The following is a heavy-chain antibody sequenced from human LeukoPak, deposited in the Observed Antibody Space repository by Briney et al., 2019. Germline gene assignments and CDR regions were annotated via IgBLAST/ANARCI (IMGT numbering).Heavy chain of an antibody. CDR3: ARVGLGYRSLYDY. V-gene: IGHV1-18*01. J-gene: IGHJ4*02. CDR2: ISAYSGDT. D-gene: IGHD5-18*01. CDR1: GYTFTSYG. Sequence: ASVKVSCKASGYTFTSYGISWVRQAPGQGLEWMGWISAYSGDTNYAQKFQGRATMTRDTSTSTVYMELSSLRSEDTAVYYCARVGLGYRSLYDYWGQGTLVTVSS.